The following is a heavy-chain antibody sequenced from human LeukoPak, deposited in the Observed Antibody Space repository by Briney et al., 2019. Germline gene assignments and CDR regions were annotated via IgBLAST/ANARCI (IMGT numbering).Heavy chain of an antibody. CDR3: AGGKRGYSYGLSY. CDR2: IKQDGSEK. V-gene: IGHV3-7*04. D-gene: IGHD5-18*01. CDR1: GFTFSSYW. Sequence: GGSLRLSCAASGFTFSSYWMSWVRQAPGKGLEWVANIKQDGSEKYYVDSVKGRFTISRDNAKNSLYLQMNSLRAEDTAVCYCAGGKRGYSYGLSYWGQGTLVTVSS. J-gene: IGHJ4*02.